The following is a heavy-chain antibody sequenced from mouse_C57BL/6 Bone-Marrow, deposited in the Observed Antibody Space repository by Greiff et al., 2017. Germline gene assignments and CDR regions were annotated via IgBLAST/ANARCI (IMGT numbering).Heavy chain of an antibody. J-gene: IGHJ4*01. CDR2: IYPRDGST. CDR3: ARTEDYEFSYYAMDY. Sequence: QVQLQQSDAELVKPGASVKISCKVSGYTFTDHTIHWMKQRPEQGLEWIGYIYPRDGSTKYNEKFKGKATLTADKSSSTAYMQLNSLTSEDSAVYFCARTEDYEFSYYAMDYWGQGTSVSVSS. V-gene: IGHV1-78*01. D-gene: IGHD2-4*01. CDR1: GYTFTDHT.